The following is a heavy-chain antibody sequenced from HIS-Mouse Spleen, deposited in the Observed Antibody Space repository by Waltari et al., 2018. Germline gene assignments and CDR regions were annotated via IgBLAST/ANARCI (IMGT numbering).Heavy chain of an antibody. J-gene: IGHJ4*02. CDR2: TYYRSKWYN. CDR3: ARYSSSFDY. Sequence: QVQLQQSGPGLVKPSQTLSLTCPISGASVPSTSPAWHWIRQSPSRGLEWLGRTYYRSKWYNDYAVSVKSRITINPDTSKNQFSLQLNSVTPEDTAVYYCARYSSSFDYWGQGTLVTVSS. D-gene: IGHD6-6*01. CDR1: GASVPSTSPA. V-gene: IGHV6-1*01.